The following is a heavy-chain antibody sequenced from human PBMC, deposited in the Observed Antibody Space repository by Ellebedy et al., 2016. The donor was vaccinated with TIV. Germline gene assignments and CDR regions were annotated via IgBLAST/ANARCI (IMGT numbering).Heavy chain of an antibody. CDR3: AREGVVATMYIDT. J-gene: IGHJ4*02. CDR2: VYYTGTT. Sequence: MPGGSLRLSCNVSGGSITTYFWSWIRQPPGKGLEWIGYVYYTGTTGYNPSLSSRVTMSIDTSKNQFSLNLRSVTAADTAVYYCAREGVVATMYIDTWGPGTLVTVSS. D-gene: IGHD5-12*01. CDR1: GGSITTYF. V-gene: IGHV4-59*12.